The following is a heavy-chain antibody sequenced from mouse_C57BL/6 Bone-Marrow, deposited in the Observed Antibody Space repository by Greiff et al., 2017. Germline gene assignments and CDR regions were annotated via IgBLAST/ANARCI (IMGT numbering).Heavy chain of an antibody. CDR2: IYPRSGKI. CDR3: ARSGRWPPGGY. D-gene: IGHD2-3*01. V-gene: IGHV1-63*01. CDR1: GYTFTNYW. J-gene: IGHJ2*01. Sequence: QVQLKQSGAELVRPGTSVQMSCKASGYTFTNYWIGWAKQRPGHGLEWIGEIYPRSGKIYYNEKFKGKATLTADKSSSTAYMELRSLTSEDSAVYFCARSGRWPPGGYWGQGTTLTVSS.